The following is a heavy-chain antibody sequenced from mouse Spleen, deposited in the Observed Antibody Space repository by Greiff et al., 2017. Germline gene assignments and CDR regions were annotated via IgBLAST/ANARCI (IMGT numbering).Heavy chain of an antibody. CDR2: INPNNGGT. Sequence: VQLQQSGPELVKPGASVKISCKASGYTFTDYYMNWVKQSHGKSLEWIGDINPNNGGTSYNQKFKGKATLTVDKSSSTAYMELRSLTSEDSAVYYCARAIYDGYHRYWMDYWGQGTSVTVSS. V-gene: IGHV1-26*01. J-gene: IGHJ4*01. D-gene: IGHD2-3*01. CDR1: GYTFTDYY. CDR3: ARAIYDGYHRYWMDY.